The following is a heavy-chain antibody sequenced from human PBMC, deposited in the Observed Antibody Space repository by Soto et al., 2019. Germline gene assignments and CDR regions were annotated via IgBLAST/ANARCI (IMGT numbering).Heavy chain of an antibody. V-gene: IGHV3-23*01. CDR3: AKVERMTPYTHLR. CDR2: ISGRDAYT. Sequence: DVQVLESGGGLVQPGGSLRLSCEASGFTINNCGMAWVRQAPGKGLEWVSAISGRDAYTYYADSVQGRFTISRDNSRNTLYLQMNSLTAEDTALYYCAKVERMTPYTHLRWGQGTLVTVSS. D-gene: IGHD1-26*01. J-gene: IGHJ4*02. CDR1: GFTINNCG.